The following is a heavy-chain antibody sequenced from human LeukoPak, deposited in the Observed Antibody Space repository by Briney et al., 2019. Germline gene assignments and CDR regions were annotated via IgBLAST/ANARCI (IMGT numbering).Heavy chain of an antibody. Sequence: SVKVSCKASGGTFSSYAISWVRQAPGQGLEWMGGIIPIFGTANYAQEFQGRVTISRDTSTSTAYMELSSLTSEDMAVYYCARVVRYSSGPLTDLLPYYFDSWGQGTLVTVSS. J-gene: IGHJ4*02. D-gene: IGHD6-19*01. CDR1: GGTFSSYA. CDR2: IIPIFGTA. V-gene: IGHV1-69*05. CDR3: ARVVRYSSGPLTDLLPYYFDS.